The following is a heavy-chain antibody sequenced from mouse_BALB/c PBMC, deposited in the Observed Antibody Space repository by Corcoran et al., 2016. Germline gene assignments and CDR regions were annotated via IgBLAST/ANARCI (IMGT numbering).Heavy chain of an antibody. D-gene: IGHD2-4*01. CDR3: ARGVATMITTGFAY. V-gene: IGHV1S136*01. Sequence: EVQLQQSGPELVKRGASVKMSCKASGYTFTSYVMHWVKQKPGQGLEWIGYINPYNDGTKYNEKFKGKATLTSDKSSSTAYMERSSLTSEDSAVYYCARGVATMITTGFAYGGQGTLVTVSA. CDR2: INPYNDGT. CDR1: GYTFTSYV. J-gene: IGHJ3*01.